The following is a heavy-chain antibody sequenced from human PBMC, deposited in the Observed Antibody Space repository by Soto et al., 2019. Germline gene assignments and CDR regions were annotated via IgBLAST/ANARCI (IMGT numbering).Heavy chain of an antibody. CDR3: ARLWLGEPVDY. D-gene: IGHD3-10*01. V-gene: IGHV4-59*08. Sequence: QVQLQESGPGLVKPSETLSLTCTVSGGSISSYYWSWIRQPPGKGLEWMGYIYYSGSTNYNPSLKGRVTLSVDTSNNQFSLKLSSVTAADTAVYYCARLWLGEPVDYWGQGTLVTVSS. CDR2: IYYSGST. J-gene: IGHJ4*02. CDR1: GGSISSYY.